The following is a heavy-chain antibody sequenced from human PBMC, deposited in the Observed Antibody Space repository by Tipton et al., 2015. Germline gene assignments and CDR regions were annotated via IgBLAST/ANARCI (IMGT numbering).Heavy chain of an antibody. CDR1: GYTFTTYG. D-gene: IGHD3-10*01. CDR2: ISTYNGNT. J-gene: IGHJ4*02. V-gene: IGHV1-18*01. CDR3: ARASRGEHLD. Sequence: QVQLVQSGAEVKMPGASVKVSCKASGYTFTTYGISWVRQAPGQGLEWMGRISTYNGNTIYAQKFQGRVSMTTDTSTSTAYMYLGSLRSDDTALYYCARASRGEHLDWGQGTLVTVSS.